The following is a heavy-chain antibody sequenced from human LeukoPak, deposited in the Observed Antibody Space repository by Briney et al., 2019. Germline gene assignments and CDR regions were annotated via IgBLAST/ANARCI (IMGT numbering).Heavy chain of an antibody. V-gene: IGHV4-30-4*08. CDR2: IYYSGST. D-gene: IGHD3-22*01. J-gene: IGHJ5*02. CDR1: GGSISSGDYH. Sequence: SQTLSLTCTVSGGSISSGDYHWSWIRQPPGKGLEWIGYIYYSGSTYYNPSLKSRVTISVDTSKNQFSLKLSSVTAADTAVYYCARDYYDSSGYSGSRWFDPWGQGTLVAVSS. CDR3: ARDYYDSSGYSGSRWFDP.